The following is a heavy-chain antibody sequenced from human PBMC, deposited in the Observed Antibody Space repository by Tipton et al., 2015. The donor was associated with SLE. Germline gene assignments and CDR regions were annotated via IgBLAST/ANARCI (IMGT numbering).Heavy chain of an antibody. D-gene: IGHD6-19*01. CDR3: ARRGWVDAFDI. CDR2: VHSRGNT. CDR1: GDSISSGTFF. V-gene: IGHV4-39*07. Sequence: TLSLTCTVSGDSISSGTFFWGWVRQSPEKGLAWIGSVHSRGNTYYNPSLTSRVTISVDPSKNQFSLTLKSVTAADTAVYYCARRGWVDAFDIWGQGTMVIVSS. J-gene: IGHJ3*02.